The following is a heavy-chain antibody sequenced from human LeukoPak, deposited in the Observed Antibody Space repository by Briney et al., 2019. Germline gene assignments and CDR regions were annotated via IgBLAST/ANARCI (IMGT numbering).Heavy chain of an antibody. CDR1: GGSISSYY. Sequence: SETLSLTCTVSGGSISSYYWSWIRQPPGKGLEWIGYIYYSGSTNYNPSLKSRVTISVDTSKNQFSLKLSSVTAADTAVYYCARSDGYGLVGIWGQGTMVTVSS. J-gene: IGHJ3*02. D-gene: IGHD3-10*01. V-gene: IGHV4-59*01. CDR2: IYYSGST. CDR3: ARSDGYGLVGI.